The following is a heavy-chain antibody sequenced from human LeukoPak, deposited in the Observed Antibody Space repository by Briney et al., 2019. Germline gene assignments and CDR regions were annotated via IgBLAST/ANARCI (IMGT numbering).Heavy chain of an antibody. V-gene: IGHV1-69*05. CDR1: GGTFSSYA. D-gene: IGHD3-22*01. Sequence: SVKVSCKASGGTFSSYAISWVRQAPGQGLEWMGGIIPIFGTANYAQKFQGRATITTDESTSTAYVELSSLRSEDTAVYYCARALYPGYYYDSSGYYWWGQGTLVTVSS. J-gene: IGHJ4*02. CDR3: ARALYPGYYYDSSGYYW. CDR2: IIPIFGTA.